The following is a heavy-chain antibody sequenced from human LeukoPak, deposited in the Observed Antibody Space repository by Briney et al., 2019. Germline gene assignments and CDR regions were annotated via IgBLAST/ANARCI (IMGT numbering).Heavy chain of an antibody. CDR3: ARESLHGGGVVPAESDYYMDV. CDR2: IYYSGST. J-gene: IGHJ6*03. V-gene: IGHV4-59*11. CDR1: GGSISSHY. D-gene: IGHD2-2*01. Sequence: SETLSLTCTVSGGSISSHYWSWIRQPPGKGLEWIGYIYYSGSTNYHPSLKRRVTISVDTSKNQFSLRLSSVTAADTAVYYCARESLHGGGVVPAESDYYMDVWGKGTTVTVSS.